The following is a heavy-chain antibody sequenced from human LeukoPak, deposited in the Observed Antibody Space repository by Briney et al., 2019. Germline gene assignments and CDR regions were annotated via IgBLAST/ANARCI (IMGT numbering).Heavy chain of an antibody. Sequence: PGGSLRLSCAASGFTFSSYAMSWVRQAPGKGLEWVSIISGGGGDTYYADSVKGRFTISRDNSKNTLYLQMNSLRAEDTAVYYCAKDRMVQGVMGAGVYWGQGTLVTVSS. CDR3: AKDRMVQGVMGAGVY. D-gene: IGHD3-10*01. CDR2: ISGGGGDT. V-gene: IGHV3-23*01. CDR1: GFTFSSYA. J-gene: IGHJ4*02.